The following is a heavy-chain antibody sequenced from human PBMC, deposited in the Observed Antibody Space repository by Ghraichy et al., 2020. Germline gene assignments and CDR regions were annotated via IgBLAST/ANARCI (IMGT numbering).Heavy chain of an antibody. CDR3: ARRRPYIVVVPAAMSWFDP. D-gene: IGHD2-2*01. J-gene: IGHJ5*02. Sequence: ASVKVSCKASGYTFTSDDINWVRQATGQGLEWMGWMNPNSGNTGYAQKFQGRVTMTRNTSISTAYMELSSLRSEDTAVYYCARRRPYIVVVPAAMSWFDPSAPETLFTFSS. CDR1: GYTFTSDD. CDR2: MNPNSGNT. V-gene: IGHV1-8*01.